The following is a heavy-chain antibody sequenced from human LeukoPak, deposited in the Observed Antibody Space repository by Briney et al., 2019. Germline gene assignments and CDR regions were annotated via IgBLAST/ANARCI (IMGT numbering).Heavy chain of an antibody. V-gene: IGHV4-30-2*01. J-gene: IGHJ3*02. CDR2: IYHSGST. Sequence: SETLSLACAVSGGSISSGGYSWSWIRQPPGKGLEWIGYIYHSGSTYYNPSLKSRVTISVDRSKNQFSLKLSSVTAADTAVYYCARAQGLVDAFDIWGQGTMVTVSS. CDR1: GGSISSGGYS. CDR3: ARAQGLVDAFDI.